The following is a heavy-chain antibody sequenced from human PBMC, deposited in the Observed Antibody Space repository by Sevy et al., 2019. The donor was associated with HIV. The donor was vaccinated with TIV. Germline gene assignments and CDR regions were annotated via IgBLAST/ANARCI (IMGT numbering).Heavy chain of an antibody. CDR3: ARGYYYGSGSYYPPDY. V-gene: IGHV1-69*13. D-gene: IGHD3-10*01. CDR2: IIPIFGAP. Sequence: SVKVSCKAPGGSFSNFAYIWVRQAPGQGLEWMGMIIPIFGAPNYAQTFQDRVTITADESTNTAYMELSSLISDDTAVYYCARGYYYGSGSYYPPDYWGQGTLVTVSS. J-gene: IGHJ4*02. CDR1: GGSFSNFA.